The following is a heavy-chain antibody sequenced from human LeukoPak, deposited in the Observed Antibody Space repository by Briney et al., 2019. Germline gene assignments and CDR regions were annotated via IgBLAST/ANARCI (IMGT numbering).Heavy chain of an antibody. J-gene: IGHJ4*02. V-gene: IGHV3-23*01. CDR1: GFTFSNYA. D-gene: IGHD3-3*01. Sequence: GGSLRLSCAASGFTFSNYALSWVRQAPGKGLEWVSTFSESGGNTYYADSVKGRFTISRDNSKNTLYLQMNSLRAEDTAVYYCAKGEYYDFWSGYCFDYWGQGTLVTVSS. CDR3: AKGEYYDFWSGYCFDY. CDR2: FSESGGNT.